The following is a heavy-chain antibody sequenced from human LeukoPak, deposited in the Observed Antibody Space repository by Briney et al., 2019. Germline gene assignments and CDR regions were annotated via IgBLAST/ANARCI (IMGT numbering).Heavy chain of an antibody. CDR2: IKSKTDGGTT. Sequence: GGSLRLSCAASGFTFSDAWMIWVRQAPGTGLEWVGRIKSKTDGGTTDYAAPVKGRFTISRDDSQNTLYLQMNSLKTEDTAVYYCTTGAPRAYSGSYSNCWGQGTLVTVSS. V-gene: IGHV3-15*01. J-gene: IGHJ4*02. CDR3: TTGAPRAYSGSYSNC. D-gene: IGHD1-26*01. CDR1: GFTFSDAW.